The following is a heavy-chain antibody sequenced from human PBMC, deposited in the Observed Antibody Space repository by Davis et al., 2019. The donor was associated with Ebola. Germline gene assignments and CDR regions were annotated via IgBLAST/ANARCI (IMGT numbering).Heavy chain of an antibody. J-gene: IGHJ4*02. CDR3: ARVLTAFDD. CDR1: GDSISSGSYP. V-gene: IGHV4-30-2*01. CDR2: ISQSGKT. Sequence: LRLSCAVSGDSISSGSYPWSSIRQPPGKGLQWIGYISQSGKTYYNPSLQSRVTISVDRSKNQFFLRLSSVIAADTAVYFCARVLTAFDDWGQGTLVTVSS.